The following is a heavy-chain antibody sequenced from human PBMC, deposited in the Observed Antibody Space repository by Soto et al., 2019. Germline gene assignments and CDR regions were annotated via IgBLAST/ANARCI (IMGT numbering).Heavy chain of an antibody. CDR3: ARVEGRYFDWLLSDPYYYYYMDV. CDR2: MNPNSGNT. Sequence: ASVKVSCKASGYTFTSYDIQWVRQATGQGLEWMGWMNPNSGNTGYAQKFQGRVTMTRNTSISTAYMELSSLRSEDTAVYYCARVEGRYFDWLLSDPYYYYYMDVWGKGTTVTVSS. CDR1: GYTFTSYD. D-gene: IGHD3-9*01. J-gene: IGHJ6*03. V-gene: IGHV1-8*01.